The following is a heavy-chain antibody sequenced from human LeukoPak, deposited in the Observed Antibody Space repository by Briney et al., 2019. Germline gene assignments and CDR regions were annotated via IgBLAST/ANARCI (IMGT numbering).Heavy chain of an antibody. CDR2: ISSSSAYI. Sequence: GGSLRLSCAASGFTLATYSMNWVRQAPGKGPEWVSSISSSSAYIYYADSVKGRFTISRDNAKESLFLQMNSLRPEDTALYYCASLKIRRIGNAFDIWGQGTMVTVSS. CDR3: ASLKIRRIGNAFDI. CDR1: GFTLATYS. V-gene: IGHV3-21*01. D-gene: IGHD1-1*01. J-gene: IGHJ3*02.